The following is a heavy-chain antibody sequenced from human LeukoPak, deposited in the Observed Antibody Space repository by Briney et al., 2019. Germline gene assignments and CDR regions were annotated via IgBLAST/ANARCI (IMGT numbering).Heavy chain of an antibody. CDR1: GGSFSGYY. V-gene: IGHV4-34*01. Sequence: SETLSLTCAVYGGSFSGYYWSWIRQPPGKGLEWIGEINHSGSTNYNPSLKRRVTISVDTSKQQFSLRLSSVTAADTAVYYCARYNHASVSGFAPWGQGTLVTVSS. D-gene: IGHD1-1*01. J-gene: IGHJ5*02. CDR3: ARYNHASVSGFAP. CDR2: INHSGST.